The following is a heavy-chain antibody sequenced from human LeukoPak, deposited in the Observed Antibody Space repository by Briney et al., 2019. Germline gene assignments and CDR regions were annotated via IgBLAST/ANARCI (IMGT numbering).Heavy chain of an antibody. CDR3: ARDRIDSSGWLRGSHLSTGYYYYYMDV. Sequence: EASVKVSCKVSGYTLTELSMHWVRQAPGKGLEWMGGFNPEDGETIYAQRFQGRVTMTEDTSTDTAYMELSSLRSEDTAVYYCARDRIDSSGWLRGSHLSTGYYYYYMDVWGKGTTVTVSS. CDR1: GYTLTELS. J-gene: IGHJ6*03. D-gene: IGHD6-19*01. V-gene: IGHV1-24*01. CDR2: FNPEDGET.